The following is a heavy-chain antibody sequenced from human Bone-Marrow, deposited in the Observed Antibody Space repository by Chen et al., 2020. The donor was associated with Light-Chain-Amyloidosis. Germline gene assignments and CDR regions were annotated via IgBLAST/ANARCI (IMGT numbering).Heavy chain of an antibody. Sequence: EVQLVESGGGLVQPGGSLRLSCAASAFTFDNEEMNGVRQVPGGGLEWVSYISSDSRSIYYADSVKGRFTISRDNAKNSLYLQMNSLRAEDTAVYYCASLHDYNTYHLPFDYWGQGTLVTVSS. CDR2: ISSDSRSI. CDR3: ASLHDYNTYHLPFDY. D-gene: IGHD4-4*01. J-gene: IGHJ4*02. CDR1: AFTFDNEE. V-gene: IGHV3-48*03.